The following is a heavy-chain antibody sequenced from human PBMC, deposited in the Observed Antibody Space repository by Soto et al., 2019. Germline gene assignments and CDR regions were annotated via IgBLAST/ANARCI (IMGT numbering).Heavy chain of an antibody. D-gene: IGHD1-1*01. V-gene: IGHV4-31*03. J-gene: IGHJ4*02. CDR2: IYYSGCT. CDR1: GGSISSGGYY. CDR3: ARDQGATTPFDY. Sequence: PSETLSLTCTVSGGSISSGGYYWSWIRQHPGKGLEWIGYIYYSGCTYYNPSLKSRVTISVDTSKNQFSLKLSSVTAADTAVYYCARDQGATTPFDYWGQGTLVTVSS.